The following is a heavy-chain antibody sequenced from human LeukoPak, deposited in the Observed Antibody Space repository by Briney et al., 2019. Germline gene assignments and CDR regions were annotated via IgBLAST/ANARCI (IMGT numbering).Heavy chain of an antibody. D-gene: IGHD3-10*01. CDR1: GFTFSSYA. J-gene: IGHJ5*02. Sequence: GRSLRLSCAASGFTFSSYAMHWVRQAPGKGLEWVAVISYDGSNKYYADSVKGRFTISRDNSKNTLYLQMNSLRAEDTAVYYCARDLYCSGGNWFDPWGQGTLVTVSS. V-gene: IGHV3-30*04. CDR3: ARDLYCSGGNWFDP. CDR2: ISYDGSNK.